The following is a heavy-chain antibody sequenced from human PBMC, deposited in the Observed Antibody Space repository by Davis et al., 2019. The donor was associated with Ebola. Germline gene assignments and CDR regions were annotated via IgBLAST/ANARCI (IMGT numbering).Heavy chain of an antibody. Sequence: MPSETLSLTCVISGDSVSSNTAAWNWIRQSPSRGLEWLGRTYYRSKWFVDYAVSVKSRMTINSDTSKNQFSLQLSSVTPEDTAVYYCARDPPYDQGYDYWGQGILVTVSS. J-gene: IGHJ4*02. CDR1: GDSVSSNTAA. V-gene: IGHV6-1*01. D-gene: IGHD3-22*01. CDR3: ARDPPYDQGYDY. CDR2: TYYRSKWFV.